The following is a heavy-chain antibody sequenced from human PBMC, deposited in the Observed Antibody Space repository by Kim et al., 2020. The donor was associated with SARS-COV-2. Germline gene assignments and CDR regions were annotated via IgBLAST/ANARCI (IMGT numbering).Heavy chain of an antibody. Sequence: YAQKFQGWVTMTRDTSISTAYMELSRLRSDDTAVYYCARGWFAYYYGMDVWGQGTTVTVSS. D-gene: IGHD3-10*01. CDR3: ARGWFAYYYGMDV. J-gene: IGHJ6*02. V-gene: IGHV1-2*04.